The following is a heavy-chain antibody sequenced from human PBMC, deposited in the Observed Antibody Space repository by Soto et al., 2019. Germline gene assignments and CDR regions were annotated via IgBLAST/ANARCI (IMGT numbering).Heavy chain of an antibody. CDR1: GGTINSGDYF. V-gene: IGHV4-30-4*01. CDR3: ARDGGYDFWSGFNWLDP. D-gene: IGHD3-3*01. Sequence: SETLSLTCSVSGGTINSGDYFWSWIRQPPGKGLEWIGSIFYTGSTYYSPSLKSRVTISVDTSKNQFSLKLSSVTAADTAVYYCARDGGYDFWSGFNWLDPWGQGTLVTVSS. CDR2: IFYTGST. J-gene: IGHJ5*02.